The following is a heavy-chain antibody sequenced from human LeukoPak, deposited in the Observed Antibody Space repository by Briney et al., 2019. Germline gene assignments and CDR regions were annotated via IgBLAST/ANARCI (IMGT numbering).Heavy chain of an antibody. J-gene: IGHJ4*02. CDR3: ARLKDYGNYFYFDY. CDR1: GGSISSSSYY. Sequence: KSSETLSLTCTVSGGSISSSSYYWGWIRQPPGKGLEWIGSIYYSGSTYYNPSLKSRVTISVDTSKNQFSLKLSSVTAADTAVYYCARLKDYGNYFYFDYWGQGTLVTVSS. D-gene: IGHD4-11*01. V-gene: IGHV4-39*07. CDR2: IYYSGST.